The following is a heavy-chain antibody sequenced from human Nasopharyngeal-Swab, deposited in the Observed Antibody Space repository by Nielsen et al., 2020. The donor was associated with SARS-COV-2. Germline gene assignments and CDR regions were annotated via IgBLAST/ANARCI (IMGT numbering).Heavy chain of an antibody. J-gene: IGHJ3*02. CDR2: FDPEDGET. Sequence: ASVKVSCKASGYTFTGYYMHWVRQAPGQGLEWMGGFDPEDGETIYAQKFQGRVTMTEDTSTDTAYMELSSLRSEDTAVYYCATVSIEMATINAFDIWGQGTMVTVSS. D-gene: IGHD5-24*01. CDR3: ATVSIEMATINAFDI. CDR1: GYTFTGYY. V-gene: IGHV1-24*01.